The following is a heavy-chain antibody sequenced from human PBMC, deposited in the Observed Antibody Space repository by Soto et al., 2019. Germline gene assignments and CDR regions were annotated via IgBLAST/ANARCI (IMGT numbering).Heavy chain of an antibody. J-gene: IGHJ4*02. D-gene: IGHD6-19*01. CDR3: ARDSSAWPNYFYS. CDR2: ISGSGGST. Sequence: PGGSLRRSCAASGFTLSREPMSWVRQAPGKGLEWVSAISGSGGSTYYADSVKGRFTISGDSSKNTVILQMNNLRAADTAVYYCARDSSAWPNYFYSWGPGIQVTVSS. V-gene: IGHV3-23*01. CDR1: GFTLSREP.